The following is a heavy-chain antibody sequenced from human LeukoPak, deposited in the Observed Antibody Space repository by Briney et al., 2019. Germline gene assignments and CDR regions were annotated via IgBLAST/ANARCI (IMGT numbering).Heavy chain of an antibody. Sequence: ASVKVSCKASGYXFTGYYMHWVRRAPGQGLEWMGWINPNSGDSHHAQKFQGRVTMTRDTSISTAYMELSRLRSDDTAVYYCAREIGGILVFDYWGQGTLVTVSS. CDR1: GYXFTGYY. CDR2: INPNSGDS. V-gene: IGHV1-2*02. CDR3: AREIGGILVFDY. J-gene: IGHJ4*02. D-gene: IGHD5-18*01.